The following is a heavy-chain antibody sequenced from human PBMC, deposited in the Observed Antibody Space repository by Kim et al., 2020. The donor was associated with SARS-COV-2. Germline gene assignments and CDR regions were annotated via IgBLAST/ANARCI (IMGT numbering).Heavy chain of an antibody. D-gene: IGHD5-18*01. V-gene: IGHV1-46*01. Sequence: AQKFQGRVTMTRYTSTSTVYMELSSLRSEDTAVYYCARTRGYSRGDAFDIWGQGTMVTVSS. J-gene: IGHJ3*02. CDR3: ARTRGYSRGDAFDI.